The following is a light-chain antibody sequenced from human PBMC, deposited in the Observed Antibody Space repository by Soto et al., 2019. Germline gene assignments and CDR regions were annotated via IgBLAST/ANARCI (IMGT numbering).Light chain of an antibody. CDR3: QQYSTWPPIT. Sequence: ENVVTQSPGALSLSKGERATLSCRASQSVSNLLAWYQQKPGQAPRLLIYDVSNRATGTPARFSGSGSGTEFTLTISSLQSEDFAVYYCQQYSTWPPITFGQGTRPEI. CDR1: QSVSNL. CDR2: DVS. V-gene: IGKV3D-15*01. J-gene: IGKJ5*01.